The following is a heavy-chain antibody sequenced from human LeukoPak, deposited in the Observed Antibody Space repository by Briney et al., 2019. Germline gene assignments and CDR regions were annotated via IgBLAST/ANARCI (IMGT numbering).Heavy chain of an antibody. D-gene: IGHD1-26*01. CDR2: IIPIFGTA. Sequence: ASVKVSCKASGGTFSSYAISWVRQGPGQGLEWMGGIIPIFGTANYAQKFQGRVTITTDESTSTAYMELSSLRSEDTAVYYCARGPSVGATSLADYWGQGTLVTVSS. CDR1: GGTFSSYA. V-gene: IGHV1-69*05. CDR3: ARGPSVGATSLADY. J-gene: IGHJ4*02.